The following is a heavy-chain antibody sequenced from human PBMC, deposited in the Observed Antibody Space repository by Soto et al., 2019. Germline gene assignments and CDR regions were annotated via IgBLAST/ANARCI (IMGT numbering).Heavy chain of an antibody. CDR2: IHYSGST. J-gene: IGHJ1*01. CDR3: TKGGDAYKNGL. V-gene: IGHV4-61*08. CDR1: EVKVKIGADY. D-gene: IGHD3-16*01. Sequence: TSVPMSHRNTVPEVKVKIGADYRSMNRQPPGKGLEWIGFIHYSGSTNYNPSLKSRVTMSVDTSKNQFSLKLTSVNAADTSVYYCTKGGDAYKNGLWGQGTLVSVSS.